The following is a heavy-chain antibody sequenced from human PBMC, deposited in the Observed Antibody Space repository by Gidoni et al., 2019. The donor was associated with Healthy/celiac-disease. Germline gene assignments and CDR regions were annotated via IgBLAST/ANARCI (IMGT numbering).Heavy chain of an antibody. CDR1: RYTFTTDV. D-gene: IGHD4-4*01. V-gene: IGHV1-18*04. CDR2: ISAYNGKT. J-gene: IGHJ5*02. CDR3: ARATHRWFDP. Sequence: VQLVQCVAEVKKPAASVMVPCKASRYTFTTDVISWVRQAPGQGLEWMGWISAYNGKTNYAQKLQGRVTMTTDTSTSTAYMELRSLRSDDTAVYYCARATHRWFDPWGQGTLVTVSS.